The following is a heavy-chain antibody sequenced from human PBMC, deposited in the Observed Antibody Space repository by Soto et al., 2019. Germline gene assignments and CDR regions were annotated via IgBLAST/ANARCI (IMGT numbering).Heavy chain of an antibody. D-gene: IGHD3-3*01. CDR2: FDPEDGET. CDR3: ARLRYYDFWSAYHIQDY. V-gene: IGHV1-24*01. Sequence: ASVKVSCKVSGYTLTELSMHWVRQAPGKGLEWMGGFDPEDGETIYAQKFQGRVTMTTDTSTDTAYMELRSLRSDDTAVYYCARLRYYDFWSAYHIQDYWGQGTLVTVSS. J-gene: IGHJ4*02. CDR1: GYTLTELS.